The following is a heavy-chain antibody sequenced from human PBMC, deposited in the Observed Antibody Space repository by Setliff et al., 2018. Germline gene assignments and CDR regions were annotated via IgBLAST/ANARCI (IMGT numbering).Heavy chain of an antibody. CDR2: INHSGST. CDR3: ARSGYYDFWSGFLNDAFDI. Sequence: SETLSLTCAVYGGSFSGYYWSWIRQPPGKGLEWIGEINHSGSTNYNPSLKSRVTISVGTSKNQFSLKLSSVTAADTAVYYCARSGYYDFWSGFLNDAFDIWGQGTMVTVSS. CDR1: GGSFSGYY. V-gene: IGHV4-34*01. J-gene: IGHJ3*02. D-gene: IGHD3-3*01.